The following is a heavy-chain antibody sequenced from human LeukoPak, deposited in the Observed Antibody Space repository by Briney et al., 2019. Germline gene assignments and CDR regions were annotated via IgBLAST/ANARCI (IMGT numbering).Heavy chain of an antibody. Sequence: GGSLRLSCAAPGFTLCSYAMRWVRQAPGKGVEWVSAISGSGGSTYYADSVKGRFTISRDNSKNTLYLQMNSLRAEDTAVYYCAKEERTAAGTFWGQGTLVTVSS. CDR3: AKEERTAAGTF. D-gene: IGHD6-13*01. CDR1: GFTLCSYA. V-gene: IGHV3-23*01. CDR2: ISGSGGST. J-gene: IGHJ4*02.